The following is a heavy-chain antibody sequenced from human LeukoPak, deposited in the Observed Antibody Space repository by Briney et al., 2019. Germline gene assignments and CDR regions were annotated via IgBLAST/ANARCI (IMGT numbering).Heavy chain of an antibody. Sequence: GGSLRLSCAASGFTFSSYAMSWVRQAPGKGLEWVSGISGSGGSTYYADSVKGRFTISRDNSKNTLYLQMNSLRADDTAVYYCANDGAYSDINTYAFDIWGQGTMVTVSS. J-gene: IGHJ3*02. V-gene: IGHV3-23*01. CDR3: ANDGAYSDINTYAFDI. CDR2: ISGSGGST. D-gene: IGHD3-22*01. CDR1: GFTFSSYA.